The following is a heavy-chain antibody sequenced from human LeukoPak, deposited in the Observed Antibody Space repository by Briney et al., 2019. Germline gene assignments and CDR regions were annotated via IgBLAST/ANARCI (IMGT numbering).Heavy chain of an antibody. CDR2: ISGSGGST. V-gene: IGHV3-23*01. D-gene: IGHD4-23*01. Sequence: TGGSLRLSCAASGFTFSSYAMSWVRQAPGKGLEWVAGISGSGGSTYYADSVKGRFTIARDNSKNTLYLQMNSLRAEDTGVYYCAKDSKGGNFRSAFGRGQGTLVTVSS. CDR3: AKDSKGGNFRSAFG. J-gene: IGHJ4*02. CDR1: GFTFSSYA.